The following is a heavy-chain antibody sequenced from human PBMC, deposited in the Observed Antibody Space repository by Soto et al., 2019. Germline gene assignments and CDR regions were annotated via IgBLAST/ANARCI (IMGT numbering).Heavy chain of an antibody. Sequence: GSLRLSCSASGFTFSEYSMHWVRQAPGKGLQYVSTISSDGDITYYADSVKGRFTISRDNSKNTLYLQMNSLRPEDAAVYYCVKVSTFYDILTGYYSTNFFDPWGQGTLVTVSS. V-gene: IGHV3-64D*06. CDR1: GFTFSEYS. J-gene: IGHJ5*02. D-gene: IGHD3-9*01. CDR2: ISSDGDIT. CDR3: VKVSTFYDILTGYYSTNFFDP.